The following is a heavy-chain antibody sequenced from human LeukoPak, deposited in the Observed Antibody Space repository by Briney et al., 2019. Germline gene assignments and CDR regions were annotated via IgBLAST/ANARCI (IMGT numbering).Heavy chain of an antibody. J-gene: IGHJ4*02. CDR2: INHSGST. CDR1: GGSFSGYY. Sequence: SETLSLTCAVYGGSFSGYYWSWIRQPPGKGLEWIGEINHSGSTNYNPSLKSRVTISLDTSKNQFSLRLSSITAADAAVYYCARALGRGGSGNYYHFDYWGQGTLVTVSS. V-gene: IGHV4-34*01. CDR3: ARALGRGGSGNYYHFDY. D-gene: IGHD3-10*01.